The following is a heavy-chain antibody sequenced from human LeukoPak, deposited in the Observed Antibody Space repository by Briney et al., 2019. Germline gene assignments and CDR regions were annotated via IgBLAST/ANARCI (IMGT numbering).Heavy chain of an antibody. CDR1: GFTFSSYD. V-gene: IGHV3-23*01. CDR3: AKDARRTSGWYFFDY. D-gene: IGHD6-19*01. CDR2: ITYSSGYT. J-gene: IGHJ4*02. Sequence: PGGSLRLSCAASGFTFSSYDMSWVRQAPGKGLEWVSGITYSSGYTYYADSVKGRFTISRDNSRNTLYLQMNSLRAEDTAVYYCAKDARRTSGWYFFDYWGQGTLVTVSS.